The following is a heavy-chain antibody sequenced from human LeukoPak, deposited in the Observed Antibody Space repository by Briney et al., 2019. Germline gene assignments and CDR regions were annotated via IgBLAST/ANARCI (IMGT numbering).Heavy chain of an antibody. J-gene: IGHJ4*02. CDR3: ARGGLGFWSGHSYPFDY. CDR2: IDHSGST. Sequence: PSETLSLTCAVYGGSFSGYYWSWIRQPPGKGLEWIGEIDHSGSTNYNPSLKSRVTISVDTSKNQFSLKLSSVPAADTAVYYCARGGLGFWSGHSYPFDYWGQGTLVTVSS. CDR1: GGSFSGYY. D-gene: IGHD3-3*01. V-gene: IGHV4-34*01.